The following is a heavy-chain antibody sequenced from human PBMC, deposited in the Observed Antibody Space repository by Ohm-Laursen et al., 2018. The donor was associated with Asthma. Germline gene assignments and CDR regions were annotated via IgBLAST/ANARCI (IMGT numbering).Heavy chain of an antibody. CDR1: GTSISSYY. CDR3: ARVSFGKTGTTI. V-gene: IGHV4-59*01. CDR2: IYYSGST. D-gene: IGHD1-7*01. Sequence: GTLSLTCTVSGTSISSYYWSWIRQPPGKGLEWIGYIYYSGSTNYNPSLKSRVTISVDTSKNQFSLKLSSVTAADTAVYYCARVSFGKTGTTIWGQGTLVTVSS. J-gene: IGHJ4*02.